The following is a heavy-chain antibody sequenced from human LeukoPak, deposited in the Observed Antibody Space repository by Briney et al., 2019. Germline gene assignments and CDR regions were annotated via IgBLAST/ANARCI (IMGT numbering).Heavy chain of an antibody. CDR3: AKAGYCSSTSCYYYYYMDV. Sequence: GGSLRFSCAASGFTFSSYAMSWVRQAPGKGLEWVSAISASGGSTYYADSVKGRFTISRDNSKHTLYLQMNSLRAEDTAVYYCAKAGYCSSTSCYYYYYMDVWGKGTTVTVCS. V-gene: IGHV3-23*01. CDR2: ISASGGST. CDR1: GFTFSSYA. J-gene: IGHJ6*03. D-gene: IGHD2-2*01.